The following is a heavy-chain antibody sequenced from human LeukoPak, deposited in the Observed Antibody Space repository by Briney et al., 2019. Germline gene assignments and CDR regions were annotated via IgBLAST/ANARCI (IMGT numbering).Heavy chain of an antibody. D-gene: IGHD3-22*01. V-gene: IGHV3-23*01. J-gene: IGHJ4*02. CDR2: ISGSGTST. CDR1: GFTFSNSA. CDR3: AKEINRVTMIATGY. Sequence: AGGSLRLSCAASGFTFSNSAMTWVRQAPGKGLEWVSGISGSGTSTYYADSVKGRFTISRDNSKNTLYLRMNSLRAEDTAVYYCAKEINRVTMIATGYWGQGTLVTVSS.